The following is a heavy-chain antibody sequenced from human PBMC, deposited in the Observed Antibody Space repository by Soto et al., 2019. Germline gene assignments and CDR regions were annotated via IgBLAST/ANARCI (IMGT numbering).Heavy chain of an antibody. V-gene: IGHV1-69*19. D-gene: IGHD1-20*01. CDR1: GGTFSSYA. CDR3: ARDRRPGITGTFDY. Sequence: QVQLVQSGAEVKKPGSSVKVSCKASGGTFSSYAISWVRQAPGQGLEWMGGIIPIFGTANYAQKFQGRVTITANESTSTADMKLSSLRSEDTAVYYCARDRRPGITGTFDYWGQGTLVTVSS. J-gene: IGHJ4*02. CDR2: IIPIFGTA.